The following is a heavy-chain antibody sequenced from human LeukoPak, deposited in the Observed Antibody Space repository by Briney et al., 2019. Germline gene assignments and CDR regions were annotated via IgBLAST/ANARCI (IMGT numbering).Heavy chain of an antibody. CDR3: AKDMRGYCSGGSCYLDYYFDY. Sequence: PGGSLRLSCAASRFTFDDYAMHWVRQAPGKGLEWVSGISWNSGSIGYADSVKGRFTISRDNAKNSLYLQMNSLRAEDTALYYCAKDMRGYCSGGSCYLDYYFDYWGQGTLVTVSS. V-gene: IGHV3-9*01. D-gene: IGHD2-15*01. J-gene: IGHJ4*02. CDR1: RFTFDDYA. CDR2: ISWNSGSI.